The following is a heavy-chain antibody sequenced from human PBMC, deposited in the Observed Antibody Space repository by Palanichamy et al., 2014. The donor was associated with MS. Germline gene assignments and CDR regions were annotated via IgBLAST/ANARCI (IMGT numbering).Heavy chain of an antibody. Sequence: QVQLQQWGAGLLKPSETLSLTCAVYGGSFSGYYWSWIRQPPGKGLEWIGEINHSGSTNYNPSLKSRVTISVDTSKNQFSLKLSSVTAADTAVYYCARGKGAMALYYYYGMDVWGQGTTVTVSS. D-gene: IGHD1-26*01. V-gene: IGHV4-34*01. J-gene: IGHJ6*02. CDR2: INHSGST. CDR3: ARGKGAMALYYYYGMDV. CDR1: GGSFSGYY.